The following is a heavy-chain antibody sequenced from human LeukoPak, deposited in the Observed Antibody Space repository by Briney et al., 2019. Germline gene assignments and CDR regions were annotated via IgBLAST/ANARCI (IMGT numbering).Heavy chain of an antibody. CDR1: GFTFSSYW. J-gene: IGHJ4*02. CDR2: IRSKAYGGTT. V-gene: IGHV3-49*04. Sequence: PGGSLRLSCAASGFTFSSYWMSWVRQAPGKGLEWVGFIRSKAYGGTTEYAASVKGRFTISRDDSKSIAYLQMNSLKTEDTAVYYCTRGDCSSTSCYTFDYWGQGTLVTVSS. D-gene: IGHD2-2*02. CDR3: TRGDCSSTSCYTFDY.